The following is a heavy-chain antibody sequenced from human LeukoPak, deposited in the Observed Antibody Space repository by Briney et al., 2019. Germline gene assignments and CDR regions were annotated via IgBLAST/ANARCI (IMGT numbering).Heavy chain of an antibody. CDR1: GFTFSSYA. V-gene: IGHV3-23*01. CDR3: AKGHSSGWLPAH. CDR2: ISTGDYT. Sequence: PGGSLRLSCAASGFTFSSYAMNWVRQAPGKGLDWVSSISTGDYTCYADSVKGRFTISRDNSKNTLYLQMNSLIAEDTAIYYCAKGHSSGWLPAHWGQGTLVTVSS. J-gene: IGHJ4*02. D-gene: IGHD6-19*01.